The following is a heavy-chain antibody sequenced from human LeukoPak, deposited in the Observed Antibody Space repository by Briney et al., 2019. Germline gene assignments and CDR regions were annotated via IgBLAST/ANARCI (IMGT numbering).Heavy chain of an antibody. CDR1: GGSIRSYY. J-gene: IGHJ6*03. CDR2: IYYSGST. CDR3: ASGSYSFYYMDV. Sequence: SETLSLTCSVSGGSIRSYYWSWIRQPPGKGLEWIGYIYYSGSTNYNPSLKSRVTISVDASKNQFSLRLSSVTAADPAVYYCASGSYSFYYMDVWGKGTTVTVSS. D-gene: IGHD1-26*01. V-gene: IGHV4-59*01.